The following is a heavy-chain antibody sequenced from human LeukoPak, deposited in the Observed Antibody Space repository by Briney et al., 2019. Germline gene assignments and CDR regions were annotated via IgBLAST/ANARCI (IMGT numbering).Heavy chain of an antibody. D-gene: IGHD2-15*01. CDR1: GFTFDDYG. J-gene: IGHJ4*02. CDR2: INWNGGST. V-gene: IGHV3-20*04. Sequence: GGSLRLSCAASGFTFDDYGMSWVRQAPGKGLEWVSGINWNGGSTGYADSVKGRFTISRDNSKNTLYLQMNSLRAEDTAVYYCAKDPPVVVVAVLPDYWGQGTLVTVSS. CDR3: AKDPPVVVVAVLPDY.